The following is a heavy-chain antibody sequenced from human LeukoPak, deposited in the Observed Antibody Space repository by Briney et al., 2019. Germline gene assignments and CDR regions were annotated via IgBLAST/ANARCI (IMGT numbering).Heavy chain of an antibody. J-gene: IGHJ4*02. V-gene: IGHV3-30*02. D-gene: IGHD5-18*01. Sequence: GGSLRLSCAASGFTFKSYGMHWVRQAPGKGLEWVTFIRYDGSNKDYADSVKGRFTISRDNSKNTLYLQMNSLRAEDTAVYYCAKDQGLDTAMVFDYWGQGTLVTVSS. CDR3: AKDQGLDTAMVFDY. CDR2: IRYDGSNK. CDR1: GFTFKSYG.